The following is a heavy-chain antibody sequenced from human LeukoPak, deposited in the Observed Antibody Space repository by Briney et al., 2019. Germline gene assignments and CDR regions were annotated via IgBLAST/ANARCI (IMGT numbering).Heavy chain of an antibody. Sequence: GGSLRLSCTASGFTFSSYSMHWVRQAPGKGLEWVAVIPYDGSNKYYADSVKGRFTISRDNSKNTLFLQMNSLRPEDTALYYCAKDLGRITIFGVVILDRYFDYWGQGTLVTVSS. CDR1: GFTFSSYS. CDR2: IPYDGSNK. J-gene: IGHJ4*02. D-gene: IGHD3-3*01. V-gene: IGHV3-30-3*01. CDR3: AKDLGRITIFGVVILDRYFDY.